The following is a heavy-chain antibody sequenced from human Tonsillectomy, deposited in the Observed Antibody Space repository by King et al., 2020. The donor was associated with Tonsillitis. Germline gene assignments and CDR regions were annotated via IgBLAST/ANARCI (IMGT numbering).Heavy chain of an antibody. CDR3: ASPYPVLKY. J-gene: IGHJ4*02. D-gene: IGHD3-9*01. CDR1: GGSISSYY. Sequence: VQLQESGPRLVKPSETLSLTCTVSGGSISSYYWSWIRQPPGKGLEWIGYIYYSGSTKHNPSLKSRVTISVATSKNQFALKLSSVTAADTAVYYCASPYPVLKYWGQGTLVTVSA. V-gene: IGHV4-59*01. CDR2: IYYSGST.